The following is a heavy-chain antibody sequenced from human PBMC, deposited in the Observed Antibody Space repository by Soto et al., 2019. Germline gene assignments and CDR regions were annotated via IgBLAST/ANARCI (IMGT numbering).Heavy chain of an antibody. CDR1: GFTFDNYA. J-gene: IGHJ6*02. D-gene: IGHD1-26*01. Sequence: GGSLRLSCAASGFTFDNYAMNWVRQAPGKGLEWVPGITGSGENTYYADSVKGRFTISRDNSKNTLYVQLNSLRVEDTAIYYCAKVSLGATTITDFYYGMDVWGQGTMVTVS. V-gene: IGHV3-23*01. CDR3: AKVSLGATTITDFYYGMDV. CDR2: ITGSGENT.